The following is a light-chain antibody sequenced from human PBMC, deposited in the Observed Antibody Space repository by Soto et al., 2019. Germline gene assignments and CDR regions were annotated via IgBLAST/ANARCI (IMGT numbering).Light chain of an antibody. CDR1: QSVRSS. V-gene: IGKV3-15*01. CDR2: DTS. Sequence: PGERATLSCRASQSVRSSLAWYQQQPGQTPRLLIYDTSTRATGVPARFSGSRSGPEFTLTINSLQSEDFAIYYCQPYNNWPLTFGGGTKVDIK. CDR3: QPYNNWPLT. J-gene: IGKJ4*01.